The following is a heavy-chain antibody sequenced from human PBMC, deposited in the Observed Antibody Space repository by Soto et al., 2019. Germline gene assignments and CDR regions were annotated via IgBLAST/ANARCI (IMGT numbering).Heavy chain of an antibody. CDR1: GFTFSSYE. CDR3: ARDTTVVRGYYYGMDV. V-gene: IGHV3-48*03. Sequence: HPGGSLRLSCAASGFTFSSYEMNWVRQAPGKGLEWVSYISSSGSTIYYADSVKGRFTISRDNAKNSLYLQMNSLRAEDTAVYYCARDTTVVRGYYYGMDVWGQGTTVTVS. CDR2: ISSSGSTI. D-gene: IGHD4-17*01. J-gene: IGHJ6*02.